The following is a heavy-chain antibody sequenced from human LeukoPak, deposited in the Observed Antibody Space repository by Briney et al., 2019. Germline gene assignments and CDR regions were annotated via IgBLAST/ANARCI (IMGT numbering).Heavy chain of an antibody. D-gene: IGHD2-8*01. Sequence: SGPTLVKPTQTLTLTCTFSGFSRGTSGVGVGWIRQAPGKALEWLALIYWNDDKRYSPSLKSRLTITKDTSKTQVVLTMTNMDPVDTATYYCAHLADVVLMVYPQHTINDFDYWGQGTLVTVSS. CDR1: GFSRGTSGVG. CDR3: AHLADVVLMVYPQHTINDFDY. V-gene: IGHV2-5*01. J-gene: IGHJ4*02. CDR2: IYWNDDK.